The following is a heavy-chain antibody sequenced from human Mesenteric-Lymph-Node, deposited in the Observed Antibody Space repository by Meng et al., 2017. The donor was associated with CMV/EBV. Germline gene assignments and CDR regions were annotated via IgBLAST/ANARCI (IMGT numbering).Heavy chain of an antibody. CDR3: ARDLTFSGPFDS. J-gene: IGHJ4*02. Sequence: GESLKISCAASGFTFSDYYMSWIRQAPGKGLEWVSSISSSSTIYYADSVKGRFTISRDNAKNSLYLQMNSLGAEDTAVYYCARDLTFSGPFDSWGQGTLVTVSS. CDR2: ISSSSTI. V-gene: IGHV3-69-1*01. D-gene: IGHD6-19*01. CDR1: GFTFSDYY.